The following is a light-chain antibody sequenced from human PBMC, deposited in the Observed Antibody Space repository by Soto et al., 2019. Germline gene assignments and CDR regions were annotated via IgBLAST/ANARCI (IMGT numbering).Light chain of an antibody. Sequence: DIQMTQSPSTLSASVGDRVTITCRASQSITNWLAWYQQKPGKAPKLLIYDASTLESGVPSRFSGSGSGTEFTLSISSLQPDDCATYYCQQYKVYSQTFGQGTKVEMK. CDR1: QSITNW. CDR2: DAS. J-gene: IGKJ1*01. V-gene: IGKV1-5*01. CDR3: QQYKVYSQT.